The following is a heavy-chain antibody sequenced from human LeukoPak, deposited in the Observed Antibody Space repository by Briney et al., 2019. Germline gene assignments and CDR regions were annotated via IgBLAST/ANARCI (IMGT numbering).Heavy chain of an antibody. Sequence: PSETLSLTCTVSGGSISSSSYYWGWIRQPPGKGLEWIGSIYYSGSTYYNPSLKSRVTISVDTSKNQFSLKLSSVTAADTAVYYCARRGGITVISSYYFDYWGQGTLVTVSS. CDR2: IYYSGST. CDR3: ARRGGITVISSYYFDY. CDR1: GGSISSSSYY. V-gene: IGHV4-39*01. J-gene: IGHJ4*02. D-gene: IGHD4-17*01.